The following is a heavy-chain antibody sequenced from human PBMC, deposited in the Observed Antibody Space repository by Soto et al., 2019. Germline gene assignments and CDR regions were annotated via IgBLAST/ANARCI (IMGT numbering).Heavy chain of an antibody. CDR1: GFTFSSYA. J-gene: IGHJ4*02. CDR3: AKASAGPTAMVTNY. Sequence: PGGSLRLSYAASGFTFSSYAMSWVRQAPRKGLEWVSAISGSRGSTYYADSVKGRFTISRDNSKNTLYLQMNSLRAEDTAVYYCAKASAGPTAMVTNYWGQGTLVTVSS. CDR2: ISGSRGST. V-gene: IGHV3-23*01. D-gene: IGHD5-18*01.